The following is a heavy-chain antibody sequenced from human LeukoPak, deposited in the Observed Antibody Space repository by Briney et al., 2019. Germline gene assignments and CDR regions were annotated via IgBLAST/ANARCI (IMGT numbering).Heavy chain of an antibody. CDR3: ARGRSGYGPFDAFDI. J-gene: IGHJ3*02. V-gene: IGHV3-23*01. CDR1: GFTFDNYA. CDR2: ISGSGGST. D-gene: IGHD3-22*01. Sequence: GGSLRLSCAASGFTFDNYAMSWVRQAPGKGLEWVSSISGSGGSTYYADSLKGRFTISRDNSKDTLYLQMRSLRAEDTAVYHCARGRSGYGPFDAFDIWGHGTWVTVSS.